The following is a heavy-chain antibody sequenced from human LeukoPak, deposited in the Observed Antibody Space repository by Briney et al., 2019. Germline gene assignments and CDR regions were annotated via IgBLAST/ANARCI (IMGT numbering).Heavy chain of an antibody. CDR1: GGSITAYY. J-gene: IGHJ4*02. CDR3: AREDYYFDS. V-gene: IGHV4-34*01. CDR2: INHSRGT. Sequence: SETLSLTCSVYGGSITAYYWSWIRQPPGKGLEWIGEINHSRGTKYNPSLESRVTILLDVSKNEFSLNLNSVTAADAAVYYCAREDYYFDSWGQGTLVTVSS.